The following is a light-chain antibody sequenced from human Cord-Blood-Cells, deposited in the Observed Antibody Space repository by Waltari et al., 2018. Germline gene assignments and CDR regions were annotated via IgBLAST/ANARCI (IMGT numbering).Light chain of an antibody. V-gene: IGKV1-27*01. CDR1: QGISNY. J-gene: IGKJ3*01. CDR3: QKYNSAPFT. Sequence: DIHMTPSPSSLSASLGDRGTITCRASQGISNYLAWDQQKPGKAPKLLIHAASTLQSGVPSRFSGSGSGTDFTLTISSLQPEDVATYYCQKYNSAPFTFGPGTKVDIK. CDR2: AAS.